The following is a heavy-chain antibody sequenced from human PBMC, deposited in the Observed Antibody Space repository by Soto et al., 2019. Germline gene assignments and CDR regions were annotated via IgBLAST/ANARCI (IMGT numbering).Heavy chain of an antibody. J-gene: IGHJ6*02. CDR1: AGSISSRNW. CDR3: ARTSYYDSSGYYGMDV. D-gene: IGHD3-22*01. V-gene: IGHV4-4*02. CDR2: IHHSGST. Sequence: SETLSLTCAVSAGSISSRNWWTWVRQSPGKGLECIGEIHHSGSTNYIPSLKSRVTISVDNSKNQFSLKLTSVTAADTAVYYCARTSYYDSSGYYGMDVWGQGTTVTVSS.